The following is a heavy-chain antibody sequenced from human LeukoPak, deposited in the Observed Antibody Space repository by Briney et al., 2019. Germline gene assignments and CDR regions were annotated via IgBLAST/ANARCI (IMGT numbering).Heavy chain of an antibody. J-gene: IGHJ4*02. V-gene: IGHV3-7*01. CDR2: IKQDGSQI. D-gene: IGHD6-19*01. CDR1: GFTYSNYW. Sequence: GGSLRLSCVASGFTYSNYWMSWVRQAPGKGLEWVANIKQDGSQIYFVDSMKGRFAISRDNGKNSLYLQMNSLRAEDTAVYHCARIGYSSSSFDYWGQGTLVTVSS. CDR3: ARIGYSSSSFDY.